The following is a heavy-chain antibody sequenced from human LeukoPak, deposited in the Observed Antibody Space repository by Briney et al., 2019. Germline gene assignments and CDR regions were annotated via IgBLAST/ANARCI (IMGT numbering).Heavy chain of an antibody. CDR2: IYYSGST. Sequence: SETLSLTCTVSGGSISSSSYYWGWIRQPPGKGLEWIGSIYYSGSTYYNPSLKSRVTISVDTSKNQFSLKLSSVTAADTAVYYCARHIAVAGTGLFDYWGQGTLVTVSS. J-gene: IGHJ4*02. V-gene: IGHV4-39*07. D-gene: IGHD6-19*01. CDR3: ARHIAVAGTGLFDY. CDR1: GGSISSSSYY.